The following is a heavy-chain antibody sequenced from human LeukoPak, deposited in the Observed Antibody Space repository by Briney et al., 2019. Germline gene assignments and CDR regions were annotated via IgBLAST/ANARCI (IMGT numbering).Heavy chain of an antibody. CDR2: IYTSGST. D-gene: IGHD2-2*01. V-gene: IGHV4-61*02. Sequence: SQTLSLTCTVSGGSISSGSYYWSWIRQPAGKGLEWIGRIYTSGSTNYNPSLKSRVTISVDTSKNQFSLKLSSVTAADTAVYYCAREDQLPSHVDVWGKGTTVTVSS. CDR3: AREDQLPSHVDV. J-gene: IGHJ6*04. CDR1: GGSISSGSYY.